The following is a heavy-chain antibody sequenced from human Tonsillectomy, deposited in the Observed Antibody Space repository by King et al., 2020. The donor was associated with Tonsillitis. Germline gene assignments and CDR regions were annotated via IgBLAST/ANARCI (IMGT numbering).Heavy chain of an antibody. Sequence: QLVQSGAEVKKPGASVKVSCRASGYTFTSYGISWVRQAPGQGLEWMGWISAYNGNTNYAQKLQGRVTMTTDTSTSTAYMELRSLRSDDTAVYYCARDPGCSGGSCYSEYWYFDLWGRGTLVTVSS. J-gene: IGHJ2*01. CDR3: ARDPGCSGGSCYSEYWYFDL. D-gene: IGHD2-15*01. CDR1: GYTFTSYG. CDR2: ISAYNGNT. V-gene: IGHV1-18*01.